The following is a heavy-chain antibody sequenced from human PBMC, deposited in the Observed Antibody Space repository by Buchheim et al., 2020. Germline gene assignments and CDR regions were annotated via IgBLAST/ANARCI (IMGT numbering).Heavy chain of an antibody. V-gene: IGHV4-31*03. J-gene: IGHJ6*03. D-gene: IGHD6-6*01. CDR1: GGSISSGGYY. Sequence: QVQLQESGPGLVKPSQTLSLTCTVSGGSISSGGYYWSWIRQHPGKGLEWIGYIYYSGSTYYNPSLKSRVTISVDTSKNQFSLKLSSVTAADTAVYYCARGGDSSSSGAPYYYYYYMDVWGKGTT. CDR3: ARGGDSSSSGAPYYYYYYMDV. CDR2: IYYSGST.